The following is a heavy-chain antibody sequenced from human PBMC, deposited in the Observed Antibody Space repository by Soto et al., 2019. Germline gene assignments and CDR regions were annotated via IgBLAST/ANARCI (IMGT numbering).Heavy chain of an antibody. V-gene: IGHV4-34*01. Sequence: SETLSLTCAVYGGSFSGYYWSWIRQPPGKGLEWIGEINHSGSTNDNSSLKSRVTISVDTSKNQFSLKLSSVTAADTAVYYCAREKRGYSYGYGWFDPWGQGSLVTVSS. CDR2: INHSGST. CDR3: AREKRGYSYGYGWFDP. J-gene: IGHJ5*02. D-gene: IGHD5-18*01. CDR1: GGSFSGYY.